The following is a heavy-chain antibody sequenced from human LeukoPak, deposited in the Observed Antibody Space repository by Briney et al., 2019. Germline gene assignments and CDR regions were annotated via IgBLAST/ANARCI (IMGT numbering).Heavy chain of an antibody. V-gene: IGHV3-33*01. Sequence: GGSLRLSCAASGFIFDNFGMHWVRQAPGKGPEWVANIWYDGMNKYYGDSVKGRFTISRDNSKNTPYLQMNSLRAEDTAVYYCARDISYYYDSCGYYYPIFDYWGQGALVTVSS. CDR1: GFIFDNFG. CDR3: ARDISYYYDSCGYYYPIFDY. D-gene: IGHD3-22*01. J-gene: IGHJ4*02. CDR2: IWYDGMNK.